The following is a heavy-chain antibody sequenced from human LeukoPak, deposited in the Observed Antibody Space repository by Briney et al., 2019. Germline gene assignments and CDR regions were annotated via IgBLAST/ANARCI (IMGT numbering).Heavy chain of an antibody. J-gene: IGHJ3*02. CDR3: ARDSDPSIAAAVAAFDI. D-gene: IGHD6-13*01. CDR1: GGSISSGDYY. CDR2: IYYSGST. Sequence: PSETLSLTCTVSGGSISSGDYYWSWIRQHPGKGLEWIGYIYYSGSTYYNPSLKSRVTISVDTSKNQFSLKLSSVTAADTAVYYCARDSDPSIAAAVAAFDIWGQGTMVTVSS. V-gene: IGHV4-31*03.